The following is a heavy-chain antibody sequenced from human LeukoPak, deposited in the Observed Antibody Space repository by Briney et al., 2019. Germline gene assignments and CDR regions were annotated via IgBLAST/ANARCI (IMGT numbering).Heavy chain of an antibody. CDR3: AKFQGGYNVGDAFDM. D-gene: IGHD5-24*01. V-gene: IGHV3-30-3*02. Sequence: PGGSLRLSCAASGFTFSSYDMHWVRQAPGKGLEWVAVISYDGNNKYYADSVKGRFTISRDNSKKTLYLQMNSLTAEDTAVYYCAKFQGGYNVGDAFDMWGQGTMVTVSS. CDR2: ISYDGNNK. CDR1: GFTFSSYD. J-gene: IGHJ3*02.